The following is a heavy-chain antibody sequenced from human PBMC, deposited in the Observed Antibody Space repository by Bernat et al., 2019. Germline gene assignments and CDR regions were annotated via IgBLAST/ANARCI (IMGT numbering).Heavy chain of an antibody. D-gene: IGHD2-15*01. CDR1: GFTFSNYT. J-gene: IGHJ4*02. CDR3: AKGSGFDS. Sequence: EVQLLESGGGVVQPGGSLRISCAASGFTFSNYTMSWVRQAPGKGLEWVSRISESGDKTYYADSVKGRFTISRDNSRNTLYLQMNSLRVEDAALYYCAKGSGFDSWGQGTLVTVSS. CDR2: ISESGDKT. V-gene: IGHV3-23*01.